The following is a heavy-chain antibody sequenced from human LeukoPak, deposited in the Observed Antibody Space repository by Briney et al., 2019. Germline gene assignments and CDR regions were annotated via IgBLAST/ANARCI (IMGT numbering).Heavy chain of an antibody. CDR1: GYTFTSYG. CDR2: ISAYNGNT. Sequence: GASVKVSCKTSGYTFTSYGISWVRQDPGQGLEWMGWISAYNGNTNYAQKLQGRVTMTTDTSTSTAYMELRSLRSDDTAVYYCARVLNYYGSGSYYWDYYYGMDVWGQGTTVTVSS. D-gene: IGHD3-10*01. CDR3: ARVLNYYGSGSYYWDYYYGMDV. J-gene: IGHJ6*02. V-gene: IGHV1-18*01.